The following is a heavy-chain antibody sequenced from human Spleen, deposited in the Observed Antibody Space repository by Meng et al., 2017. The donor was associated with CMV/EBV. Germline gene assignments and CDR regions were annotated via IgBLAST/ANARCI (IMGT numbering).Heavy chain of an antibody. D-gene: IGHD4-23*01. Sequence: SETLSLTCSVSGYSINYGYYWGWIRQPPGKGLEWIGEINHSGSTNYNPSLKSRVTISVDTSKNQFSLKLSSVTAADTAVYYCARGGGGNSGYWGQGTLVTVSS. CDR3: ARGGGGNSGY. CDR2: INHSGST. V-gene: IGHV4-38-2*02. J-gene: IGHJ4*02. CDR1: GYSINYGYY.